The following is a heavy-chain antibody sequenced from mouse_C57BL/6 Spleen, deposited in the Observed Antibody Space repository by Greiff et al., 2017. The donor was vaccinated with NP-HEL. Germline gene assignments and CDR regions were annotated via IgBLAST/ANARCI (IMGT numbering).Heavy chain of an antibody. CDR2: IDPETGGT. V-gene: IGHV1-15*01. Sequence: VKLMESGAELVRPGASVTLSCKASGYTFTDYEMHWVKQTPVHGLEWIGAIDPETGGTAYNQKFKGKAILTADKSSSTAYMELRSLTSEDSAVYYCTRLEDYGLFAYWGQGTLVTVSA. CDR3: TRLEDYGLFAY. D-gene: IGHD1-1*02. CDR1: GYTFTDYE. J-gene: IGHJ3*01.